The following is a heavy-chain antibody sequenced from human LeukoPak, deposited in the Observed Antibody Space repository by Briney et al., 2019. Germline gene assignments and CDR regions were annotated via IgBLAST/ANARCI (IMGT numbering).Heavy chain of an antibody. CDR1: GFTVSSNY. V-gene: IGHV3-33*08. CDR3: ARDRGSYWDGGNDY. J-gene: IGHJ4*02. D-gene: IGHD1-26*01. CDR2: IWYDGSNK. Sequence: GGSLRLSCAASGFTVSSNYMHWVRQAPGKGLEWVAVIWYDGSNKYYADSVKGRFTISRDNSKNTLYLQMNSLRAEDTAVYYCARDRGSYWDGGNDYWGQGTLVTVSS.